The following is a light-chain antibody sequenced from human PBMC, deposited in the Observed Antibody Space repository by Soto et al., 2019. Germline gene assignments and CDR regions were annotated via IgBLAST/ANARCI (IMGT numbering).Light chain of an antibody. V-gene: IGKV3-15*01. CDR2: NAS. Sequence: IVMTQSPATLSVSPGERATLSCRASQSVSFNLVWYQHKPGQPPRLLMYNASNRAAGVSARFTGSGSGTDFTLTIDNLQSEDFAFYYCHQHNNWPSTFGGGTKVDIK. CDR1: QSVSFN. J-gene: IGKJ4*01. CDR3: HQHNNWPST.